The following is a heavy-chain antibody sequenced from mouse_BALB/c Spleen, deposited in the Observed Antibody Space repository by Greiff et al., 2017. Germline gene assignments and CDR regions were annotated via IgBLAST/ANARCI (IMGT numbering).Heavy chain of an antibody. V-gene: IGHV5-6-3*01. CDR3: ARAYYRHAMDY. J-gene: IGHJ4*01. CDR2: INSNGGST. CDR1: GFTFSSYG. Sequence: EVKLMESGGGLVQPGGSLKLSCAASGFTFSSYGMSWVRQTPDKRLELVATINSNGGSTYYPDSVKGRFTISRDNAKNTLYLQMSSLKSEDTAMYYCARAYYRHAMDYWGQGTSVTVSS. D-gene: IGHD2-14*01.